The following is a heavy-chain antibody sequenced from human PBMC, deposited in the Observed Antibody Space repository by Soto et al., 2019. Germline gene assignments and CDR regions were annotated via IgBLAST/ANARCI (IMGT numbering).Heavy chain of an antibody. CDR2: IWYDGSNK. CDR3: ARGLKNYDILTGYYIGDY. V-gene: IGHV3-33*01. J-gene: IGHJ4*02. D-gene: IGHD3-9*01. CDR1: GFTFSSYG. Sequence: QVQLVESGGGVVQPGRSLRLSCAASGFTFSSYGMHWVRQAPGKGLEWVAVIWYDGSNKYYADSVKGRFTISRDNSKNTLYLQMNSLRAEDTAVYYCARGLKNYDILTGYYIGDYWGQGTLVTVSS.